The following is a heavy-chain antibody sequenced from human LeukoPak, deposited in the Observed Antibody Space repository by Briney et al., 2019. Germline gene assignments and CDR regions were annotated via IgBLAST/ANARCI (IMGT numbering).Heavy chain of an antibody. J-gene: IGHJ4*02. Sequence: GGSLRLSCAASGFNFDDYVMTWVRQAPGKGLEWVSGINWNGGSRGYADSVKGRFTISRDNAKNSLYLQMNSLRAEDTAVYYCAKDLIQKWELLTDHNGQWGQGTLVTVSS. CDR3: AKDLIQKWELLTDHNGQ. V-gene: IGHV3-20*04. CDR2: INWNGGSR. D-gene: IGHD1-26*01. CDR1: GFNFDDYV.